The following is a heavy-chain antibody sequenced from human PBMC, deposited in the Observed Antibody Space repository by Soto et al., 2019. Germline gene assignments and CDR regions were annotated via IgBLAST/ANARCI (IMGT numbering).Heavy chain of an antibody. J-gene: IGHJ4*02. V-gene: IGHV3-74*01. CDR3: ARDWSYSYPS. CDR2: INSDGTTT. CDR1: GLVASGLNFGNTC. D-gene: IGHD5-18*01. Sequence: EVQLVESGGGLVQPGGALRLSCVASGLVASGLNFGNTCMHWVRQPPGKGLVWVSYINSDGTTTTYADSVKGRFTISRDNAKNTVFLQIDNLRVEDTAVYYCARDWSYSYPSWGQGTLVPVSS.